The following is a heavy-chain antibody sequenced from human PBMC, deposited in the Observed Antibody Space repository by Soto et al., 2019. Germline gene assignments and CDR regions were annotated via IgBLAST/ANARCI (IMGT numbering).Heavy chain of an antibody. J-gene: IGHJ4*02. D-gene: IGHD1-26*01. Sequence: QVQLQESGPGLVKPSQTLSLTCTVSGGSISSGGYYWSWIRQHPGQGLEWIGYIYYSGSTYYNPSLRSRFTISVDTSKNQFSLQLSSVTAADTAVYYCARDRGPWTNFDYWGQGTLVTVSS. CDR3: ARDRGPWTNFDY. CDR2: IYYSGST. V-gene: IGHV4-31*03. CDR1: GGSISSGGYY.